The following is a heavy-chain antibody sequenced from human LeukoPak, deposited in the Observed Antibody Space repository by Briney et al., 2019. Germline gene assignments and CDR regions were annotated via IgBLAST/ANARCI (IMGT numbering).Heavy chain of an antibody. D-gene: IGHD3-10*01. J-gene: IGHJ6*03. V-gene: IGHV4-34*01. CDR1: GGSFSGYY. CDR2: INHSGRI. CDR3: ARGLREFGYYYYHMDV. Sequence: PETLSLTCAVYGGSFSGYYWSWIRQPPGKGLEWIGEINHSGRINYNPSLKSRVTISVDTSKNQFSLKLRSVTAADTAVYYCARGLREFGYYYYHMDVWDIGTTVTVSS.